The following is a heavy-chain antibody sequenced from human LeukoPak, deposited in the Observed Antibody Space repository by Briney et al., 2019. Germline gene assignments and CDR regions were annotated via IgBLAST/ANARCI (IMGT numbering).Heavy chain of an antibody. D-gene: IGHD1-26*01. Sequence: SETLSLTCTVSGGSISSGDHYWSWIRQPPGKGLEWIGYIYYSGTTSYNPSLKSRITISLDTSKNQFSLRLSSVTAADAAVYYCAREATVEGATIIWGQGALVTVSS. CDR1: GGSISSGDHY. CDR2: IYYSGTT. J-gene: IGHJ4*02. CDR3: AREATVEGATII. V-gene: IGHV4-30-4*08.